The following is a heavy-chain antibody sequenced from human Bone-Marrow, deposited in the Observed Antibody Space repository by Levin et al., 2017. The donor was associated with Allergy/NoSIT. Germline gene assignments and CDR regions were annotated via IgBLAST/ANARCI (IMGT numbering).Heavy chain of an antibody. CDR3: ARHGRPLIDNTFRLKYHYYGLDV. CDR2: IYPGDSDT. D-gene: IGHD2-21*01. Sequence: LGESLKISCEISGYTFINLWIAWVRQRPGKGLEWMGMIYPGDSDTRYSPSFQGQVTISVDKSLSTAYLQWSSLKASDTAMYYCARHGRPLIDNTFRLKYHYYGLDVWGQGTAVTVSS. J-gene: IGHJ6*02. CDR1: GYTFINLW. V-gene: IGHV5-51*01.